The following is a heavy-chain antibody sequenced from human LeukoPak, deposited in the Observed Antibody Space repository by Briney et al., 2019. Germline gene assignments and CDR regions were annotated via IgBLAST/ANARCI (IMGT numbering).Heavy chain of an antibody. Sequence: GGSLRLSCAASGFTFSSYAMSWVRQAPGKGLEWVSAISGSGGSTYYADSVKGRFTISRDNSKNTLYLQMNSLRAEDTAVYYCAKEAVVTALFWGANEYFQHWGQGTLVTVSS. CDR2: ISGSGGST. V-gene: IGHV3-23*01. CDR1: GFTFSSYA. D-gene: IGHD2-21*02. CDR3: AKEAVVTALFWGANEYFQH. J-gene: IGHJ1*01.